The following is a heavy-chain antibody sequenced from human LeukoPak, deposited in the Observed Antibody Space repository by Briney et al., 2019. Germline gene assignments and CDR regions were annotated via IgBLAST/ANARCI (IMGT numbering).Heavy chain of an antibody. D-gene: IGHD3-22*01. CDR1: GGSISSSSYY. Sequence: SETLSLTCTVSGGSISSSSYYWGWIRQPPGKGLHWIGRIYYSGSTYYNPSLKSRVTISVDTSKNQFSLKLSSVTAADTAVYYCARIYGMDYYDSSGYYERFDYWGQGTLVTVSS. J-gene: IGHJ4*02. CDR2: IYYSGST. CDR3: ARIYGMDYYDSSGYYERFDY. V-gene: IGHV4-39*01.